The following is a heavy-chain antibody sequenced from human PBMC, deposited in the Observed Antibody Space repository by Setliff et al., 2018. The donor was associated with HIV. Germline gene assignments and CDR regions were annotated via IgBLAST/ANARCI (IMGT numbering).Heavy chain of an antibody. CDR1: NYTLINYG. CDR3: VRGHCNSDKCWYTWFGP. J-gene: IGHJ5*02. Sequence: ASVKVSCKASNYTLINYGVSWVRQAPGQGLEWMGWVGSYSGYTIYAQKFQDRLTMTTGTSTTTAPMELRSLRSDDTAVYYCVRGHCNSDKCWYTWFGPWGQGTLVTVSS. D-gene: IGHD2-2*01. V-gene: IGHV1-18*01. CDR2: VGSYSGYT.